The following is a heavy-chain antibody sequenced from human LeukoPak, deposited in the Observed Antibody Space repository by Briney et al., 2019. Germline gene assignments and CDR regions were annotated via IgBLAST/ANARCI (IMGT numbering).Heavy chain of an antibody. CDR2: FDPEDGEK. V-gene: IGHV1-24*01. D-gene: IGHD2-21*01. CDR1: GYTLTELS. CDR3: VRDCGGDPGCAFDI. Sequence: ASVKVSCKVSGYTLTELSMHWVRQAPGKGLEWMGGFDPEDGEKIYAQKFQGRVTMTEDTSTDTAYMELSSLRSEDTAVYYCVRDCGGDPGCAFDIWGQGTMVTVSS. J-gene: IGHJ3*02.